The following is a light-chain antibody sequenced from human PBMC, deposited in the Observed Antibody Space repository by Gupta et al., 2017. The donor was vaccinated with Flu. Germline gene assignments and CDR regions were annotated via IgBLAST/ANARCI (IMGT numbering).Light chain of an antibody. Sequence: DIQMTQSPSSLSASVGDRVTIVCRASERISNYLNWYQQKPGRAPELLIFAASKVRSGVPSRFSGRRSGTEFTVPISSLQPEEFATYYCQQSYTVPRTFGQGTKVEIK. CDR3: QQSYTVPRT. J-gene: IGKJ1*01. CDR2: AAS. V-gene: IGKV1-39*01. CDR1: ERISNY.